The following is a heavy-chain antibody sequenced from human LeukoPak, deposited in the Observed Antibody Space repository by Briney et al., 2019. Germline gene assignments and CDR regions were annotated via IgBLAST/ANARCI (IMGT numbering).Heavy chain of an antibody. CDR2: LQYDGANK. CDR1: GFTFSRYA. Sequence: GGSLRLSCAASGFTFSRYAMHWVRQAPGKGLEWVTFLQYDGANKYYADSVKGRFTISRDNSKNTLYLQMNSLRAEDTAVYYCARGTPSSSGWLYYGMDVWGQGTTVTVSS. J-gene: IGHJ6*02. CDR3: ARGTPSSSGWLYYGMDV. D-gene: IGHD6-19*01. V-gene: IGHV3-30*02.